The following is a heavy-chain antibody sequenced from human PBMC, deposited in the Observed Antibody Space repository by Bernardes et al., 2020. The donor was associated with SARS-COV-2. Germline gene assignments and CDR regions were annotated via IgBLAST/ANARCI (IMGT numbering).Heavy chain of an antibody. V-gene: IGHV5-51*01. CDR2: IYPGYSDT. J-gene: IGHJ6*02. CDR1: DYTFTNYW. CDR3: ARRRYGDFGVDV. Sequence: GESLKISCKGSDYTFTNYWIGWVRQMPGKGLEWMGIIYPGYSDTKYSPSFQGRVTISADKSVNTAYLQWSSLKASDTAIYYRARRRYGDFGVDVWGQGTTVTVSS. D-gene: IGHD4-17*01.